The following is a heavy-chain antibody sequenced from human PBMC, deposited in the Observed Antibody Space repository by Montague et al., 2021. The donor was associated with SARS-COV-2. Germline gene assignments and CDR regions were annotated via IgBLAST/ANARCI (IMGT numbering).Heavy chain of an antibody. CDR1: GGSISGSSYY. Sequence: SETLSLTCTVTGGSISGSSYYWGWIRQSPGKGLEWIASVDYSGNTYYSPSLKSRLTISMDTSKNQFSLKLNSVTAADTSLYYCARRNYSYGCGDWGQGTLVTVSS. CDR2: VDYSGNT. V-gene: IGHV4-39*01. D-gene: IGHD3-16*02. J-gene: IGHJ1*01. CDR3: ARRNYSYGCGD.